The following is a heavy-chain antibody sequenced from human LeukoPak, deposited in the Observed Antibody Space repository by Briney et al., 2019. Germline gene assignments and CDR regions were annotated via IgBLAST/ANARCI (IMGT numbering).Heavy chain of an antibody. CDR1: RYTFTSYY. J-gene: IGHJ4*02. CDR3: ARDRDRYCSGGSCYGPFDY. Sequence: GASVKVSCKASRYTFTSYYMQWVRQAPRQGVEWMGIINPTGGSTSYAQKFQGRVTMTRDTSTSTVYMELSSLRSEDTAVYYCARDRDRYCSGGSCYGPFDYWGQGTLVTVSS. CDR2: INPTGGST. V-gene: IGHV1-46*01. D-gene: IGHD2-15*01.